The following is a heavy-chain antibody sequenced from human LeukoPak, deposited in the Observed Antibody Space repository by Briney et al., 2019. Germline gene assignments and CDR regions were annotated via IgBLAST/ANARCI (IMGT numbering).Heavy chain of an antibody. CDR2: IYTGGST. Sequence: SETLSLTCTVSGGSITSGYYFWSWIRQPAGKGLEWIGHIYTGGSTTYNPSLKSRVTISVDTSKNQFSLKLSSVIAADTAIYYCARSAWPTYNFDHWGQGTLVTVSS. D-gene: IGHD5-24*01. CDR3: ARSAWPTYNFDH. CDR1: GGSITSGYYF. J-gene: IGHJ4*02. V-gene: IGHV4-61*09.